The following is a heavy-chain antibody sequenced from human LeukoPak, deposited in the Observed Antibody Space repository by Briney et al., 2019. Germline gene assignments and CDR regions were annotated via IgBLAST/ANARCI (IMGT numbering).Heavy chain of an antibody. CDR2: IHYSGTPT. CDR3: AAGGDDAKAGY. D-gene: IGHD3-16*01. V-gene: IGHV4-39*02. Sequence: PSETLSLTCSVYGASITSGRYYWGWLRQAPGKGLEWIGTIHYSGTPTFYNPSLESRVSLFSDTSSNDFSLRRRSVTAADTAVYYCAAGGDDAKAGYWGQGTLVTVSS. CDR1: GASITSGRYY. J-gene: IGHJ4*02.